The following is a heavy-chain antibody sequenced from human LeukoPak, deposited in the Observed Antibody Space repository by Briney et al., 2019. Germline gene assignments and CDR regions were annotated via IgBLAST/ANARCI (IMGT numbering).Heavy chain of an antibody. Sequence: SVKVSCKASGGTFSSYAISWVRQAPGQGLEWMGGIIPIFGTANYAQKFQGRVTITADESTSTAYMELSSLRSEDTAVYYCARDCEESTTGTTGFDYWGQGTLATVSS. V-gene: IGHV1-69*13. CDR3: ARDCEESTTGTTGFDY. CDR2: IIPIFGTA. J-gene: IGHJ4*02. D-gene: IGHD1-1*01. CDR1: GGTFSSYA.